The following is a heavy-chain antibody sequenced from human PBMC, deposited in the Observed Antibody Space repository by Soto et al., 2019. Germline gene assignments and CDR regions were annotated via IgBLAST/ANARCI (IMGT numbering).Heavy chain of an antibody. D-gene: IGHD3-9*01. CDR2: ITGSGGTV. V-gene: IGHV3-48*03. CDR3: ASFTPFILGSPL. Sequence: GGSLRLSCSASGFDFSGAEMNWFRQVPGKGLEWVAYITGSGGTVFHADSVKGRFNISRDNARNSLFLHMNSLTADATGASYFASFTPFILGSPLWRQGTLVTVCS. J-gene: IGHJ4*02. CDR1: GFDFSGAE.